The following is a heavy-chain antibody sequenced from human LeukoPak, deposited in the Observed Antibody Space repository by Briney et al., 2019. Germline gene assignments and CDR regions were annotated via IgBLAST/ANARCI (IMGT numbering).Heavy chain of an antibody. V-gene: IGHV4-34*01. CDR3: ARGRVYSSSWLRTPRWFDP. Sequence: SETLSLTCAVYGGSFSGYYWSWIRQPPGKGLEWIGEINHSGSTNYNPSLKSRVTISVDTSKNQFSLKLSPVTAADTAVYYCARGRVYSSSWLRTPRWFDPWGQGTLVTVSS. CDR1: GGSFSGYY. CDR2: INHSGST. J-gene: IGHJ5*02. D-gene: IGHD6-13*01.